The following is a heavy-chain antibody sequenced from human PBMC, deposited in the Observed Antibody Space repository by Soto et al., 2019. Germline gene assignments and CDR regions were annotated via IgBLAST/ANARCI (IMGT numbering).Heavy chain of an antibody. CDR2: ISGSGGST. Sequence: PGGSLRLSCAASGFTFSSYAMSWVRQAPGKGLEWVSAISGSGGSTYYADSVKGRFTISRDNAKNSLYLQMNSLRAEDTAVYYCARDLSQARDYWGQGTLVTVSS. J-gene: IGHJ4*02. CDR3: ARDLSQARDY. CDR1: GFTFSSYA. V-gene: IGHV3-23*01.